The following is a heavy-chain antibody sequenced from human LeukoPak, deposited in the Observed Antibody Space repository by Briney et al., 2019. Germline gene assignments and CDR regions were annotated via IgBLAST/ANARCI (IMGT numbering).Heavy chain of an antibody. J-gene: IGHJ4*02. Sequence: GGSLRLSCAASGFAFSTYAMSWVRQAPGKGLEWVSALSASGGSTYYADSVKGRFTISRDNSKNTLYLRMNSLRAEDTAVYYCAKDLGWYSDYWGQGILVTVSS. CDR2: LSASGGST. D-gene: IGHD6-19*01. V-gene: IGHV3-23*01. CDR1: GFAFSTYA. CDR3: AKDLGWYSDY.